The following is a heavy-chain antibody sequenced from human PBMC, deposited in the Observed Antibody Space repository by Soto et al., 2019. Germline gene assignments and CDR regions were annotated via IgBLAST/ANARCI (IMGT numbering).Heavy chain of an antibody. CDR3: ARGLASRFDP. V-gene: IGHV4-34*01. Sequence: KTSETLSLTCAVYGGSFSGYYWSWIRQPPGKGLEWIGEINHSGSTNYNPSLKSRVTISVGTSKNQFSLKLSSVTAADTAVYYCARGLASRFDPWGQGTLVTVSS. D-gene: IGHD5-12*01. CDR1: GGSFSGYY. J-gene: IGHJ5*02. CDR2: INHSGST.